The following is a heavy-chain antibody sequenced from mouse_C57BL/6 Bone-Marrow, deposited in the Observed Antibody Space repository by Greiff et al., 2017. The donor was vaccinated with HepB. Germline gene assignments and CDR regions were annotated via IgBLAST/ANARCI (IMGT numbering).Heavy chain of an antibody. D-gene: IGHD2-4*01. V-gene: IGHV1-22*01. CDR3: LGGYDYGQAWFAY. CDR1: GYTFTDYN. J-gene: IGHJ3*01. Sequence: VQLQQSGPELVKPGASLKMSCKASGYTFTDYNMHWVKQSHGKSLEWIGYINPNNGGTSYNQKFKGKATLTVNKSSSTAYMELRSLTSEDSAVYYCLGGYDYGQAWFAYWGQGTLVTVSA. CDR2: INPNNGGT.